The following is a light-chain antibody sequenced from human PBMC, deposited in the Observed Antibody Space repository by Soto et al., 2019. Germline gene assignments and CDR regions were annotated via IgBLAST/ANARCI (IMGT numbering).Light chain of an antibody. CDR1: QSISTW. CDR2: KAS. Sequence: IHMTQSPSTASAFVGDTITITCRASQSISTWLAWYQHKPGKAPRLLIFKASILANGWVPRRFSGSGSGTEFNFTISSLQPDDVGTYYCQEYNDYSPITFGGGNKVQIK. CDR3: QEYNDYSPIT. V-gene: IGKV1-5*03. J-gene: IGKJ4*01.